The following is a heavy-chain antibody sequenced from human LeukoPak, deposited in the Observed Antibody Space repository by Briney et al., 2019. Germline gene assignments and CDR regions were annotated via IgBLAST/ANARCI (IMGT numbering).Heavy chain of an antibody. CDR1: GFTVSSNY. D-gene: IGHD3-10*01. J-gene: IGHJ5*02. Sequence: SGGSLRLSCAASGFTVSSNYMSWVRQAPGKGLEWVSVIYSGGSTYYADSVKGRFTISRDNSKNTLYLQMNSLRAEDTAVYYCARSPPSRGVGREKSNWFDPWGQGTLVTVSS. CDR3: ARSPPSRGVGREKSNWFDP. V-gene: IGHV3-66*01. CDR2: IYSGGST.